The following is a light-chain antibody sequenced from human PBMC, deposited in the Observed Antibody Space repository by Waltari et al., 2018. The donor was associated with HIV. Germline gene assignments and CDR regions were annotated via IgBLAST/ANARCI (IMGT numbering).Light chain of an antibody. CDR1: QILVYSDATTY. Sequence: DVVMTQSPLSLPVTLGQPASISCRSSQILVYSDATTYSTWFHQRPGPSPRVLIYKLSNRDSGVPDSFSDKGSGTDFTLKISRVEAEDVGVYYCMQGTHGPWTFGQGTKVEIK. J-gene: IGKJ1*01. CDR3: MQGTHGPWT. CDR2: KLS. V-gene: IGKV2-30*01.